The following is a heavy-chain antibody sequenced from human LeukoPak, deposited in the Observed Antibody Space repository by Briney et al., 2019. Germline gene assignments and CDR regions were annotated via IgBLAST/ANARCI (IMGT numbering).Heavy chain of an antibody. CDR1: GYTLTELS. D-gene: IGHD3-3*01. Sequence: ASVKVSCRVSGYTLTELSMHWVRQAPGKGLEWMGGFDPEDGETIYAQKFQGRVTMTEDTSTDTAYMELSSLRSEDTAVYYCATGRPLRFLEWTKVNWFDPWGQGTLVTVSS. CDR3: ATGRPLRFLEWTKVNWFDP. V-gene: IGHV1-24*01. J-gene: IGHJ5*02. CDR2: FDPEDGET.